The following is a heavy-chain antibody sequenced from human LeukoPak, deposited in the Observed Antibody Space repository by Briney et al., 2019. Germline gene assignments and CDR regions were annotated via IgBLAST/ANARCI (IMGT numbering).Heavy chain of an antibody. CDR3: PRLYNGGVKERTPGDYYYYYMDV. V-gene: IGHV3-48*01. CDR1: GFTFSNYI. J-gene: IGHJ6*03. Sequence: GGSLRLSCAASGFTFSNYIMHWVRQAPGKGLQWVSHISSTSSVIYYADSVRGRFTISRDNAKNSLYLQMNSLRAEDTAVYYCPRLYNGGVKERTPGDYYYYYMDVWGKGTTVTVSS. CDR2: ISSTSSVI. D-gene: IGHD3-10*01.